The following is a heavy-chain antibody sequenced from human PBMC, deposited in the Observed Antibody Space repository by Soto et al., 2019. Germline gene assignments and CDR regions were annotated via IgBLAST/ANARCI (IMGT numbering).Heavy chain of an antibody. CDR2: ISSSSSYT. CDR1: GFTFSDYY. J-gene: IGHJ4*02. CDR3: ATPASYQLRFQS. V-gene: IGHV3-11*05. Sequence: QVQLVESGGGLVKPGGSLRLSCAASGFTFSDYYMSWVGQAPGKGLEWVSYISSSSSYTNYADSVKGRFTISRDNAKNSLYLQMNSLIAEDTAVYYCATPASYQLRFQSWGQGTLVTVSS. D-gene: IGHD2-2*01.